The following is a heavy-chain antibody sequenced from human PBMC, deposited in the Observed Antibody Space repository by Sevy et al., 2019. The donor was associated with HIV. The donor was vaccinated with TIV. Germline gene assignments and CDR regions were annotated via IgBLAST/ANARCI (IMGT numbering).Heavy chain of an antibody. CDR2: IYSGGST. Sequence: GGCLRLSCAASGFTVSSNYMSCVRQAPGKGLEWVSVIYSGGSTYYADSVKGRFTISRDNSKNTLYLQMNSLRAEDTAVYYCARQAPNRSGLQLDYWGQGTLVTVSS. J-gene: IGHJ4*02. D-gene: IGHD6-19*01. CDR1: GFTVSSNY. CDR3: ARQAPNRSGLQLDY. V-gene: IGHV3-53*01.